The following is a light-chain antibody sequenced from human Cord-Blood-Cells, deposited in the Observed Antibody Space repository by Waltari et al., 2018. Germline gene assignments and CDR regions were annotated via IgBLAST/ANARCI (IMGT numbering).Light chain of an antibody. CDR1: QSISSW. CDR2: KAS. V-gene: IGKV1-5*03. CDR3: QQYNSYST. J-gene: IGKJ2*01. Sequence: DIQMTQSPSTLSASVGHRVTIPCRASQSISSWLAWYQQKPGKAPKLLIYKASSLESGVPSRFSGSGSGTEFTLTISSLQPDDFATYYCQQYNSYSTFGQGTKLEIK.